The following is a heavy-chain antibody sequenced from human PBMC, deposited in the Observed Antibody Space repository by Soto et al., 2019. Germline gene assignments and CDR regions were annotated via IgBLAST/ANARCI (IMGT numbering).Heavy chain of an antibody. Sequence: QVQLVLSGVVVKKPGASVKLSCKASGYTFISYYIHWVRQAPGQGLEWIGIINPNGGSTNYAHNFKGRLTVTRDTSTATVYMELGALTSEDTAVHYCTRGLGLGDYWGQGTLVTVSS. J-gene: IGHJ4*02. V-gene: IGHV1-46*01. D-gene: IGHD3-9*01. CDR1: GYTFISYY. CDR3: TRGLGLGDY. CDR2: INPNGGST.